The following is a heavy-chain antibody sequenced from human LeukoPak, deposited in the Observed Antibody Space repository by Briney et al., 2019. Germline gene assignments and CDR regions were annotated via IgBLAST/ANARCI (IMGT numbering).Heavy chain of an antibody. J-gene: IGHJ5*02. CDR3: ARGAAAMTLNWFDP. Sequence: PSETLSLTCTVSGGSISSYYWSWIRQPPGKGLEWIGYIYHSGSTNYNPSLKSRVTISVDTSKIQFSLKLTSVNAADTAVYYCARGAAAMTLNWFDPWGQGILVSVSS. CDR2: IYHSGST. CDR1: GGSISSYY. D-gene: IGHD2-2*01. V-gene: IGHV4-59*08.